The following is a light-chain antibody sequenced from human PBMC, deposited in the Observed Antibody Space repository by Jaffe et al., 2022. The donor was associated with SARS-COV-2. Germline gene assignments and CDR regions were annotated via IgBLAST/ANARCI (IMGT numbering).Light chain of an antibody. Sequence: DIQLTQSPSFLSASVGDRVTITCRASQGINSYLAWYQQRPGKAPKLLIYDVSTLHSGVPSKFSGSGSGTEFTLTISSLQPEDFATYYCQQLNNYPLTFGQGTKVEIK. J-gene: IGKJ2*01. CDR2: DVS. V-gene: IGKV1-9*01. CDR1: QGINSY. CDR3: QQLNNYPLT.